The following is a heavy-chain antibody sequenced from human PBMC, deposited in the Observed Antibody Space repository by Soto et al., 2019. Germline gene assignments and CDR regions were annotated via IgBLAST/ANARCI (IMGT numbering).Heavy chain of an antibody. CDR3: ARDKTTVVTPTYYYYGMDV. Sequence: TSETLSLTCTVSGGSISSGDYYWSWIRQPPGKGLEWIGYIYYSGSTYYNPSLKSRVTISVDTSKNQFSLKLSSVTAADTAVYYCARDKTTVVTPTYYYYGMDVWGQGTTVTVSS. CDR2: IYYSGST. D-gene: IGHD4-17*01. V-gene: IGHV4-30-4*01. J-gene: IGHJ6*02. CDR1: GGSISSGDYY.